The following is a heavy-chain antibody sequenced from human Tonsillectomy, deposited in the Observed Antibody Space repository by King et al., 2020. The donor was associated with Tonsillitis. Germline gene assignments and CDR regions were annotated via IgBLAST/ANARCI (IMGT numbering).Heavy chain of an antibody. CDR3: ATAFSYEGGGSQYRFFDL. V-gene: IGHV3-7*01. D-gene: IGHD2-15*01. Sequence: VQLVESGGGLVQPGGSLRLSCAASGFTFNKFWMHWVRQAPGKGLEWVASIKEDGSEELYVDSVKGRFTISRDNARNSLFMQLNSLRAEDTAVYSCATAFSYEGGGSQYRFFDLWGRGTLVTVSS. J-gene: IGHJ2*01. CDR1: GFTFNKFW. CDR2: IKEDGSEE.